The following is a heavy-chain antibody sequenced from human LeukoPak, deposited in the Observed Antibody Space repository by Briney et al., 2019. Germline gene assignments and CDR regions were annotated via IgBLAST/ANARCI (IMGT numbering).Heavy chain of an antibody. Sequence: PSETLSLTCTVSGGSISNSDYYWDWIRQPPGKGLEWIGSINYRGSTYYNPSLESRVTISVDTSKNQFSLKMSSVTAADTAVYYCARVRITMVRGVNALLMFDYWGQGTLVTVSS. D-gene: IGHD3-10*01. J-gene: IGHJ4*02. CDR3: ARVRITMVRGVNALLMFDY. V-gene: IGHV4-39*07. CDR1: GGSISNSDYY. CDR2: INYRGST.